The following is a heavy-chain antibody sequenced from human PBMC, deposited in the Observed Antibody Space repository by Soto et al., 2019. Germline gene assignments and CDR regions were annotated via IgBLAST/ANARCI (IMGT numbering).Heavy chain of an antibody. V-gene: IGHV3-30*18. J-gene: IGHJ4*02. CDR1: GFTFRGYD. D-gene: IGHD3-22*01. Sequence: PGGSLRVSCAAAGFTFRGYDMYWVRRAPVKGLEWVTFLSFVGSNTYYADSVKGRFTISRDNSKSTLYLQMNSLRPGDTGAYYCAKGAYYYDTNGRLLFDYWGQGALVTVSS. CDR3: AKGAYYYDTNGRLLFDY. CDR2: LSFVGSNT.